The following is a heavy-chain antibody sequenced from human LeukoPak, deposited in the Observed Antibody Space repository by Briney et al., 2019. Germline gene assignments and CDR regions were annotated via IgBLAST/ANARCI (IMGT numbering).Heavy chain of an antibody. V-gene: IGHV4-59*12. CDR2: IYYSGST. D-gene: IGHD3-10*01. Sequence: SETLSLTCTVSGGSMSPYHWGWIRQPPGKGLEWTGYIYYSGSTNYNPSLKSRVTISVDTSKNQFSLKLSSVTAADTAVYYCARVRLLWFGEPSRAVYYYYGMDVWGQGTTVTVSS. CDR3: ARVRLLWFGEPSRAVYYYYGMDV. CDR1: GGSMSPYH. J-gene: IGHJ6*02.